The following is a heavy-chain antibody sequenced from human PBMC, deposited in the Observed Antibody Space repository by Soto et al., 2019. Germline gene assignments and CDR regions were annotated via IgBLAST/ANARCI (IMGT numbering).Heavy chain of an antibody. D-gene: IGHD3-3*01. CDR1: GYTFTSYA. V-gene: IGHV1-3*01. CDR2: INAGNGNT. Sequence: ASVKVSCKASGYTFTSYAMHWVRQAPGQRLEWIGWINAGNGNTKYSQKFQGRVTITRDTSASTAYMELSSLRSEDTAVYYCARGGYYFFGSVFFYYYYGMAVGGKGTTVPVHS. CDR3: ARGGYYFFGSVFFYYYYGMAV. J-gene: IGHJ6*04.